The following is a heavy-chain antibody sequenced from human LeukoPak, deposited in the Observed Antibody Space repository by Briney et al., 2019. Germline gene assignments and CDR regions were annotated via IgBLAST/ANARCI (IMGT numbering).Heavy chain of an antibody. CDR2: ISGSGGST. CDR1: GFTFSSYA. D-gene: IGHD3-10*01. J-gene: IGHJ4*02. CDR3: AKVPGDDGSGTDY. V-gene: IGHV3-23*01. Sequence: GGSLRLSCAASGFTFSSYAMSWVRQAPGKGLEWVSAISGSGGSTYYADSAKGRFTISRDNSKNTLYLQMNSLRAEDTAVYYCAKVPGDDGSGTDYWGQGTLVTVSS.